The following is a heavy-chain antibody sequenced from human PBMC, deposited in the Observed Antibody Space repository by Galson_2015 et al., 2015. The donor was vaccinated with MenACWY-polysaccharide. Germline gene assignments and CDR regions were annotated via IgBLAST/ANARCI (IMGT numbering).Heavy chain of an antibody. CDR3: ARLAKYSSGWYGTGYFDY. Sequence: ETLSLTCTVSGGSISSSSYYWGWIRQPPGKGLEWIGSIYYSGSTYYNPSLKSRVTISVDTSKYQFSLKLSSVTAADTAVYYCARLAKYSSGWYGTGYFDYWGQGTLVTVSS. V-gene: IGHV4-39*01. CDR2: IYYSGST. D-gene: IGHD6-19*01. J-gene: IGHJ4*02. CDR1: GGSISSSSYY.